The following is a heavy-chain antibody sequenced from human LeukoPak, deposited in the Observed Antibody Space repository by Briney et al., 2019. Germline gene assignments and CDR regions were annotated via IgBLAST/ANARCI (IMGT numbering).Heavy chain of an antibody. CDR3: ARATAGTIDS. CDR2: IYYSRST. V-gene: IGHV4-61*01. Sequence: PSETLSLTCAVSGGSVSSGSYFWTWIRQPPGKGLEWIGYIYYSRSTNYNPSLKSRVTISVDTSKNQFSLKLSSVTAADTAVYYCARATAGTIDSWGQGTLVTVSS. D-gene: IGHD6-13*01. J-gene: IGHJ4*02. CDR1: GGSVSSGSYF.